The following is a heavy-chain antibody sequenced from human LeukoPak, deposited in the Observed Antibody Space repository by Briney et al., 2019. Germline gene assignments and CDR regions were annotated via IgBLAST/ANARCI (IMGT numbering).Heavy chain of an antibody. CDR2: ISDTGNT. V-gene: IGHV3-23*01. CDR3: AKAPVTTCRGAFCYPLDY. CDR1: GFTLSSYA. Sequence: GGSLRLSCAASGFTLSSYAMSWVRQAPGKGLEWVSAISDTGNTYHADSVKGRFTISRDSSKNTLFLQMNRLRPEDAAVYYCAKAPVTTCRGAFCYPLDYWGLGTLVTVSS. J-gene: IGHJ4*02. D-gene: IGHD2-15*01.